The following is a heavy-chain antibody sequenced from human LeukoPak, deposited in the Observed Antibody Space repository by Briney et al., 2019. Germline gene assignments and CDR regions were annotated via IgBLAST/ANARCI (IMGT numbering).Heavy chain of an antibody. V-gene: IGHV3-30*02. J-gene: IGHJ3*02. Sequence: PGGSLRLSCVASGFTFNNYGIHWVRQAPGKGLEWVSFIRYDGTIKSYVDSVKGRFTISRDNSKNTLYLQMNSLRTEDTAVYYCAKEGDYYGSGSYRDGFDIWGQGTRATVSS. CDR3: AKEGDYYGSGSYRDGFDI. CDR1: GFTFNNYG. CDR2: IRYDGTIK. D-gene: IGHD3-10*01.